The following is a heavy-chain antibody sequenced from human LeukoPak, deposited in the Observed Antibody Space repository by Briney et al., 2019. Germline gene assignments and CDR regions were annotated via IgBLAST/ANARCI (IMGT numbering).Heavy chain of an antibody. D-gene: IGHD6-19*01. CDR3: ARPGGSIAVDRFDY. V-gene: IGHV4-4*09. Sequence: SETLSLTCTVSGGSISGYFWSWIRQSPGKGLEWIGHISPSGTTDYNPSLKSRVSISVDTSKKQISLDLTSVTAADTAVYFCARPGGSIAVDRFDYWGQGTLVTVSS. CDR1: GGSISGYF. J-gene: IGHJ4*02. CDR2: ISPSGTT.